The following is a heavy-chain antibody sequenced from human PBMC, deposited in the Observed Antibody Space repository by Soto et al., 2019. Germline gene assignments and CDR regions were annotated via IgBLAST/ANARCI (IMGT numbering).Heavy chain of an antibody. CDR3: ARVEGLAGNAFDI. D-gene: IGHD3-3*01. CDR2: IWYDGSNK. CDR1: GFTFRSYG. J-gene: IGHJ3*02. Sequence: PGGSLRRSCAASGFTFRSYGMHWVRQAPGKGLEWVAVIWYDGSNKYYADSVKGRFTISRDNSKNTLYLQMNSLRAEDTAVYYCARVEGLAGNAFDIWGQGTMVTVSS. V-gene: IGHV3-33*01.